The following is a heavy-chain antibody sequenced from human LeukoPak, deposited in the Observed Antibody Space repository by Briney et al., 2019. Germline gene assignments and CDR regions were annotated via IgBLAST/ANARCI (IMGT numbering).Heavy chain of an antibody. J-gene: IGHJ4*02. CDR1: GGSINSSRYY. D-gene: IGHD3-10*01. CDR2: IYYSEST. CDR3: ARVNLWFGELTLPFDY. V-gene: IGHV4-39*07. Sequence: SETLSLTCTVSGGSINSSRYYWGWIRQPPGKGLEWIGSIYYSESTYYNPSLKSRVTISVDTSKNQFSLKVSSVTAADTAVYYCARVNLWFGELTLPFDYWGQGTLVTVSS.